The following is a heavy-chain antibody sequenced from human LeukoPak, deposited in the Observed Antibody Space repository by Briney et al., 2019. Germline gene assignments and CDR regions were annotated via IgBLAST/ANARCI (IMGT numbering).Heavy chain of an antibody. CDR2: MYYGGSP. CDR3: ARRGSDFWSGDKAFDI. J-gene: IGHJ3*02. Sequence: SETLSLTCTVSGGSISTYYWSWIRQSPEKGLEWIGYMYYGGSPNYNPSLKSRVTISVDTSKNQFSLKLTSVTAADTAVYYCARRGSDFWSGDKAFDIWGQGTMVTVSS. CDR1: GGSISTYY. V-gene: IGHV4-59*01. D-gene: IGHD3-3*01.